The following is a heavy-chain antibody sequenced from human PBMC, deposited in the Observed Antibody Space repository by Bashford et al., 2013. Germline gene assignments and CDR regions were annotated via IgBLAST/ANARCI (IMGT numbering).Heavy chain of an antibody. D-gene: IGHD6-6*01. Sequence: GSLRLSCTVSGFTFSNHWMHWVRQAPGKGLVWVSRIKSDGSFTNYADSVKGRFIISRDNVKNTLFLQMDSLRVEDTALYYCVRDSVEGTGRPGAFDIWGQGTMVTVSS. CDR2: IKSDGSFT. V-gene: IGHV3-74*01. J-gene: IGHJ3*02. CDR1: GFTFSNHW. CDR3: VRDSVEGTGRPGAFDI.